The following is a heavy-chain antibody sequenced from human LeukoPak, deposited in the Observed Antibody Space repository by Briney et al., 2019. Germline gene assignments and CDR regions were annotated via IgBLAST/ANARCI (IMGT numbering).Heavy chain of an antibody. Sequence: GGSLRLSCAASGFTFSKYAMTWVRQAPGKGLEWVSAISSSTLKIYYADSVKGRFTISRDNSKNTLYLQANSLRAEDTAVYYCAKVPGNIVRRYFDYWGQGTLVTVSS. CDR2: ISSSTLKI. D-gene: IGHD2-21*01. V-gene: IGHV3-23*01. CDR3: AKVPGNIVRRYFDY. CDR1: GFTFSKYA. J-gene: IGHJ4*02.